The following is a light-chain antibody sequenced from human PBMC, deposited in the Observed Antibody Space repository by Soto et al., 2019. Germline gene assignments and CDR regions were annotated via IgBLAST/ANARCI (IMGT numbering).Light chain of an antibody. CDR1: QSVSSY. CDR3: QQRSNWPTT. J-gene: IGKJ5*01. CDR2: DAS. V-gene: IGKV3-11*01. Sequence: EVVLTQSPATLSLSLGERATLSCRASQSVSSYLAWYQQKPGQAPRLLIYDASNRATGIPARFSCSGSGTDFTLTISSLEPEDFAVYYCQQRSNWPTTFGQGTRLEIK.